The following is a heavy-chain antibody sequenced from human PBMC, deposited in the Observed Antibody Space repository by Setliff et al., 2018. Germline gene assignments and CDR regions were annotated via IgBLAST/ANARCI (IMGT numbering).Heavy chain of an antibody. CDR2: IYYSGST. CDR3: AKGRGEMDS. D-gene: IGHD3-10*01. CDR1: GGSIENYY. Sequence: SETLSLTCTVSGGSIENYYWSWIRQPAGKGLEWIGYIYYSGSTDSHPSLKSRVSISIDTSKNQFSLNVRSVTAADTAIYYCAKGRGEMDSWGQGILVTVSS. J-gene: IGHJ4*02. V-gene: IGHV4-59*01.